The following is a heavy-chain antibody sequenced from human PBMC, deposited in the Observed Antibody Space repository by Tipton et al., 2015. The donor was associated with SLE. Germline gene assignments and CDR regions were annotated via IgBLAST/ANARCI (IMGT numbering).Heavy chain of an antibody. D-gene: IGHD3-3*01. CDR3: ATMSGTSGPGAFDV. J-gene: IGHJ3*01. V-gene: IGHV3-53*04. CDR1: GFTVSNNF. CDR2: IYSGGRT. Sequence: SLRLSCAASGFTVSNNFMSWVRQAPGKGLEWVSVIYSGGRTYYADSVKGRFTISRHSSENTLYVGMNSLRAEVTGVYYCATMSGTSGPGAFDVWGQGAMVTVPS.